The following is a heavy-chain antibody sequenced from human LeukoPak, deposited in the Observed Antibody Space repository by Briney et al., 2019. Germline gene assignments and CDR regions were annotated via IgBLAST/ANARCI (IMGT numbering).Heavy chain of an antibody. CDR2: INHNGNVN. CDR1: GFTFSSYW. V-gene: IGHV3-7*03. J-gene: IGHJ4*02. Sequence: GGSLRLSCAASGFTFSSYWMNWARQAPGKGLEWVASINHNGNVNYYVDSVKGRFTISRDNAKNSLYLQMSNLRAEDTAVYYCAKEGFDSWGQGTLVTVSS. CDR3: AKEGFDS.